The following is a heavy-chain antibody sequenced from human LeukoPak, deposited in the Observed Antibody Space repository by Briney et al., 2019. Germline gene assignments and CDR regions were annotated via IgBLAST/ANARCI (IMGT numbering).Heavy chain of an antibody. J-gene: IGHJ5*02. CDR3: ARIKAHLYNWNYWFDP. CDR1: GGSISSRSYY. Sequence: PSETLSLICTVSGGSISSRSYYWGWIRQPPGKGLEWIGSIYYSGSTYYNPSLKSRVTISVDTSKNQFSLKLSSVTAADTAVYYCARIKAHLYNWNYWFDPWGQGTLVTVSS. V-gene: IGHV4-39*01. D-gene: IGHD1-7*01. CDR2: IYYSGST.